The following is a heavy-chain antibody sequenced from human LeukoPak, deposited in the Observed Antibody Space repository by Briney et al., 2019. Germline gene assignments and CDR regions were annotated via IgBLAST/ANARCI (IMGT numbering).Heavy chain of an antibody. D-gene: IGHD1-26*01. J-gene: IGHJ4*02. CDR3: AKDRYSGNYYPGLFDY. CDR1: RFTFSSYA. Sequence: GGSLRLSCAASRFTFSSYAMTWVRQAPGKGLEWVSTISDSGGATYYADSVKGRFTISRDNSKNTLYLQMNTLRAENSAVYYCAKDRYSGNYYPGLFDYWGQGTLVTVSS. CDR2: ISDSGGAT. V-gene: IGHV3-23*01.